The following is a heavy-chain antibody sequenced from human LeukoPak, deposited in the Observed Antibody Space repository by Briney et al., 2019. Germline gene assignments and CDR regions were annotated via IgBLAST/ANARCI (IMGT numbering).Heavy chain of an antibody. CDR3: ARALGKYYYYGMDV. J-gene: IGHJ6*02. CDR2: ITGDGYST. CDR1: GLTFSNYA. V-gene: IGHV3-23*01. Sequence: GGSLRLSCAASGLTFSNYAMSWVRQVAGKGLEWVSLITGDGYSTYYADSVKGRFTVSRDNPKNTLYLQMNSLRAEDTAVYYCARALGKYYYYGMDVWGQGTTVTVSS.